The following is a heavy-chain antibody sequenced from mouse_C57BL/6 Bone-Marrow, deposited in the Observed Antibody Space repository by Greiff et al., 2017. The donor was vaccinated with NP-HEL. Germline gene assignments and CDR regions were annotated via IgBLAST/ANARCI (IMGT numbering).Heavy chain of an antibody. CDR3: ARRRGVGGSFAY. J-gene: IGHJ3*01. CDR2: IFPGSGST. V-gene: IGHV1-75*01. D-gene: IGHD3-3*01. Sequence: QVHVKQSGPELVKPGASVKISCKASGYTFTDYYINWVKQRPGQGLEWIGWIFPGSGSTYYNEKFKGKATLTVDKSSSTAYMLLSSLTSEDSAVYFCARRRGVGGSFAYWGQGTLVTVSA. CDR1: GYTFTDYY.